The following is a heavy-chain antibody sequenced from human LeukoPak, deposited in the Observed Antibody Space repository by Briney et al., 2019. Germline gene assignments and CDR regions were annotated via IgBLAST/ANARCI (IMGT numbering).Heavy chain of an antibody. J-gene: IGHJ5*02. D-gene: IGHD2-15*01. CDR3: AREVVVAATMGWFDP. CDR2: INTNTGNP. Sequence: GASVKVSCKASGYTFTSYAMNWVRQAPGQGLEWMGWINTNTGNPTYAQGFTGRFVFSLDTSVSTAYLQISSLKAEDTAVYYCAREVVVAATMGWFDPWGQGTLVTVSS. CDR1: GYTFTSYA. V-gene: IGHV7-4-1*02.